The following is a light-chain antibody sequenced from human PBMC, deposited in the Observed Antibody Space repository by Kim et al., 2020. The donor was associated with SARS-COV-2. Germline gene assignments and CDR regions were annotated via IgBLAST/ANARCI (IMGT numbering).Light chain of an antibody. CDR3: QQYNNWPRT. V-gene: IGKV3-15*01. Sequence: EIVMTQSPATLSVSPGERATLSCRASQSVSSNLAWYQQKPGQAPRLLIYGVSTRATGVPARFSGSGSGPEFTLTINSLQSEDFAVYYCQQYNNWPRTFGQGTKVDIK. CDR2: GVS. J-gene: IGKJ1*01. CDR1: QSVSSN.